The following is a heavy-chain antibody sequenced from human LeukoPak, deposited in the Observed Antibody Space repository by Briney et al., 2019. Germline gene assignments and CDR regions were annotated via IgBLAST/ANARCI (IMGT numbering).Heavy chain of an antibody. V-gene: IGHV3-23*01. CDR2: IGGSGTRT. CDR3: AKDSHWILFDD. J-gene: IGHJ4*02. CDR1: GFTFSTYN. Sequence: GGSLRLSCAASGFTFSTYNMNWVRQAPGKGLEWVSGIGGSGTRTYYADSVKGRFTISRDNSKNALYLQMNSLRGEDTAVYYCAKDSHWILFDDWGQGTLVTVSP. D-gene: IGHD2-2*03.